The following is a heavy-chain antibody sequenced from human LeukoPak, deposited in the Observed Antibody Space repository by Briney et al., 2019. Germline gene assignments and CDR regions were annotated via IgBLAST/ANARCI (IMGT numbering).Heavy chain of an antibody. J-gene: IGHJ4*02. Sequence: SETLSLTCTVSGGSISSYCWSWIRQPPGKGLEWIGYIYYSGSTNYNPSLKSRVTISVDTSKNQFSLKLSSVTAADTAVYYCARWNYYDSSGYYYALDYWGQGTLVTVSS. V-gene: IGHV4-59*01. CDR2: IYYSGST. CDR1: GGSISSYC. D-gene: IGHD3-22*01. CDR3: ARWNYYDSSGYYYALDY.